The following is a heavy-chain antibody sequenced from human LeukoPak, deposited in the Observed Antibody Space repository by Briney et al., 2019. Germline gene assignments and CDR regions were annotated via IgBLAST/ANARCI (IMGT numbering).Heavy chain of an antibody. CDR1: GFTFSSYW. D-gene: IGHD3-10*01. V-gene: IGHV3-7*01. J-gene: IGHJ6*04. CDR3: ATAYYYGSGSYNYYYYGMDV. CDR2: IKQDGSEK. Sequence: GGSLRLSCAASGFTFSSYWMSWVRQAPGKGLEWVANIKQDGSEKYYVDSVKGRFTISRDNAKNSLYLQMSSLRAEDTAVYYCATAYYYGSGSYNYYYYGMDVWGKGTTVTVSS.